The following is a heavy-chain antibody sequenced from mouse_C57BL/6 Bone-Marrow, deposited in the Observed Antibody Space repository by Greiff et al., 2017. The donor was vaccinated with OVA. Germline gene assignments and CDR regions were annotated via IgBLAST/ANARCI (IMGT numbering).Heavy chain of an antibody. J-gene: IGHJ2*01. CDR3: ARGLLPYYFGY. D-gene: IGHD2-3*01. CDR1: GFTFSSYA. Sequence: EVKLMESGGGLVKPGGSLKLSCAASGFTFSSYAMSWVRQTPEKRLEWVATISDGGSYTYYPDNVKGRFTISRDNPKNNLYLQMSHLKSEDTAMYYCARGLLPYYFGYWGQGTTLTVSS. CDR2: ISDGGSYT. V-gene: IGHV5-4*03.